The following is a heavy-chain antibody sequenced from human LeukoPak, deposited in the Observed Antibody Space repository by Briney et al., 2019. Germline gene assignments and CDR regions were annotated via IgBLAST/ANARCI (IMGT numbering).Heavy chain of an antibody. CDR1: GGSFSTYQ. V-gene: IGHV4-34*01. Sequence: PSETLSLTCAVYGGSFSTYQWSWIRQPPGKGLEWIGEINHSGSTNYNPSLRSRGTISVDTSKNQFSLRLSSVTAADTAVYYCARKVLWGRYYNYWGQGTLVTVSS. CDR2: INHSGST. J-gene: IGHJ4*02. D-gene: IGHD3-10*01. CDR3: ARKVLWGRYYNY.